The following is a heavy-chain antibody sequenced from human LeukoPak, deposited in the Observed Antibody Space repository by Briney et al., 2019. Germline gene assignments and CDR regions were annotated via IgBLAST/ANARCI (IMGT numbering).Heavy chain of an antibody. J-gene: IGHJ6*02. V-gene: IGHV7-4-1*02. Sequence: GASVKVSCKASGYTFTDYPINWVRQAPGQGLEWMGWINTYTGDPTYAQAFTGRFVFSLDTSVSTAYLQISSLKADNTAVFYCARDGSTNWYYYYGLDVWGQGTAVTVSS. D-gene: IGHD1-1*01. CDR1: GYTFTDYP. CDR3: ARDGSTNWYYYYGLDV. CDR2: INTYTGDP.